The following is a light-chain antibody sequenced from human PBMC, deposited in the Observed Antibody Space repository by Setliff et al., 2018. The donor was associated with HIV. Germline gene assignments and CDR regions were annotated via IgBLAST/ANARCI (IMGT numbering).Light chain of an antibody. J-gene: IGLJ1*01. CDR1: SNDVGSYNY. CDR2: DVT. Sequence: SVLTQPASVSGAPGQSITISCTGASNDVGSYNYVSWYQQHPGKAPKLMIYDVTNRPSGVSDRFSGSKSGNTASLTISRLQAEDEADYYCNSYTSTTFYVFGSGTKVTVL. V-gene: IGLV2-14*03. CDR3: NSYTSTTFYV.